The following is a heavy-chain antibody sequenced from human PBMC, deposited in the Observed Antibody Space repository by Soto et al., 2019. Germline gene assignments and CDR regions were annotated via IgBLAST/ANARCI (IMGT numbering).Heavy chain of an antibody. V-gene: IGHV5-51*01. CDR3: ARPHAMGGDYYYGMDV. J-gene: IGHJ6*01. D-gene: IGHD5-18*01. CDR2: IYTGDSDT. Sequence: GESLTISCKGSGHSFTSYWIVWVRQMPGKGLAWMGIIYTGDSDTRYSPSFQGQVTNSPDKTISTAHLHSSSLKSSSTALYYCARPHAMGGDYYYGMDVWVEGTTVSVSS. CDR1: GHSFTSYW.